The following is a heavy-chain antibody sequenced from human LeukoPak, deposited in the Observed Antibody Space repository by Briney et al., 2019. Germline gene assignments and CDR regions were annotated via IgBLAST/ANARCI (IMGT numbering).Heavy chain of an antibody. D-gene: IGHD4-11*01. V-gene: IGHV1-8*03. CDR2: MNPNSGNT. CDR1: GYTFTSYD. J-gene: IGHJ4*02. Sequence: GASVKVSCKASGYTFTSYDINWVRQATGQGLEWMGWMNPNSGNTGYAQKFQGRVTITRNTSISTAYMELSSLRSEDTAVCYCARVMTTVTKGTKYYFDYWGQGTLVTVSS. CDR3: ARVMTTVTKGTKYYFDY.